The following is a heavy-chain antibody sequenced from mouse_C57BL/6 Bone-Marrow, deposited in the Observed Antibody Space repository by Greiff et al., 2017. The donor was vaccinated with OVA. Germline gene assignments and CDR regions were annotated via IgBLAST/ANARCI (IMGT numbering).Heavy chain of an antibody. CDR2: IYPGNSDT. V-gene: IGHV1-5*01. D-gene: IGHD2-2*01. CDR1: GYTFTSYW. Sequence: VQLQQSGTVLARPGASVKMSCKTSGYTFTSYWMHWVKQRPGQGLEWIGAIYPGNSDTSYNQKFKGKAKLTAVTSASTAYMELGSLTNEDSAVYYCTRGNLLWLLYWYFDVWGTGTTVTVSS. CDR3: TRGNLLWLLYWYFDV. J-gene: IGHJ1*03.